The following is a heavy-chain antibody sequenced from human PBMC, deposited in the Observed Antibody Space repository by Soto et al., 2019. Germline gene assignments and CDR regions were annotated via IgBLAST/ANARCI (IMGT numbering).Heavy chain of an antibody. D-gene: IGHD2-2*01. CDR1: GGTFSTYA. V-gene: IGHV1-69*13. CDR2: IIPLFGTA. J-gene: IGHJ4*02. Sequence: SVKASCKASGGTFSTYAIDWVRQTPGQGLEWMGGIIPLFGTAKYAQNFQGRITITADESTNTAYMELSSVTAADTAVYYCARACSSNSCYDVFDYWGQGTLVTVSS. CDR3: ARACSSNSCYDVFDY.